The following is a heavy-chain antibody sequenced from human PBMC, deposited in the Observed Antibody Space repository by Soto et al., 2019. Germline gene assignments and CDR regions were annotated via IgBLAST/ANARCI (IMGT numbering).Heavy chain of an antibody. D-gene: IGHD6-19*01. J-gene: IGHJ6*02. CDR2: MNPNSGNT. Sequence: ASVKVSCKASGYTFTSYDINWVRQATGQGLEWMGWMNPNSGNTGYAQKFQGRVTMPRNTSISTAYMGLSSLRSEDTAVYYCARVRSGGWPCYYYYGMDVWGQGTTVTVSS. V-gene: IGHV1-8*01. CDR3: ARVRSGGWPCYYYYGMDV. CDR1: GYTFTSYD.